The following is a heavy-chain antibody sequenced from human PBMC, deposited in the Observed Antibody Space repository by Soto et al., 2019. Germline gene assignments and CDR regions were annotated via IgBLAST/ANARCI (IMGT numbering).Heavy chain of an antibody. Sequence: GASVKVSCKASGGTFSSYAISWVRQAPGQGLEWMGGIIPIFGTANYAQKFQGRVTITADESTSTAYMELSSLRSEDTAVYYCARSKSRATYYDFWSGLNNPYYYGMDFWGQGSTVTGSS. CDR2: IIPIFGTA. J-gene: IGHJ6*02. CDR3: ARSKSRATYYDFWSGLNNPYYYGMDF. CDR1: GGTFSSYA. V-gene: IGHV1-69*13. D-gene: IGHD3-3*01.